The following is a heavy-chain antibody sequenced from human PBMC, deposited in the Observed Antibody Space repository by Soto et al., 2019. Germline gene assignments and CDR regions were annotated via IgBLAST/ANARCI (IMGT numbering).Heavy chain of an antibody. J-gene: IGHJ5*02. CDR2: IYWDDDK. D-gene: IGHD6-13*01. CDR3: ARRIAAAGTFRIDP. CDR1: GFSLSSSGMS. Sequence: VSGPTLVNPTQTLTLTCAFSGFSLSSSGMSVSWIRQPPGKALEWLALIYWDDDKRYSPSLKSRLTITKDTSKNQVVLTMTNMDPVDTATYYCARRIAAAGTFRIDPWGQGTLVTVSS. V-gene: IGHV2-5*08.